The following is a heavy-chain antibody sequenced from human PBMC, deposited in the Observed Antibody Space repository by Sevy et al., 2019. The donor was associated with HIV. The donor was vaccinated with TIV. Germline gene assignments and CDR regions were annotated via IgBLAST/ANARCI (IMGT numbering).Heavy chain of an antibody. CDR1: GFTFSSYA. V-gene: IGHV3-23*01. CDR2: ISGSGGST. D-gene: IGHD3-22*01. Sequence: GGSLRLSCAASGFTFSSYAMSWVRQAPGKGLEWVSAISGSGGSTYYADSVKGRFTISRDNSKNTLYLQMNSLRAEDTAVYYCATPPGVTMIVVVARDVWGKGTMVTVSS. J-gene: IGHJ6*04. CDR3: ATPPGVTMIVVVARDV.